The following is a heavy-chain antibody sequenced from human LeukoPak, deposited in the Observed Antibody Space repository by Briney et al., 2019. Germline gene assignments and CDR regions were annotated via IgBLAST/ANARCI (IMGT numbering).Heavy chain of an antibody. D-gene: IGHD6-13*01. CDR2: ISFSGNT. CDR3: ATLITAAASDYYMDV. CDR1: GGSISSSNFY. V-gene: IGHV4-39*01. J-gene: IGHJ6*03. Sequence: SSETLSLTCTVSGGSISSSNFYWGWVRQPPGKGLEWIGSISFSGNTYYNPSLKSRVTISVDTSKNQFSLKLRSVTAADTAVYYCATLITAAASDYYMDVWGKGTTVTVSS.